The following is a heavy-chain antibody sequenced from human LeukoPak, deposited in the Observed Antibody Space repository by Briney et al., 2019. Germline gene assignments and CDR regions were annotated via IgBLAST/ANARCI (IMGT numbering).Heavy chain of an antibody. CDR3: ARQMWERGSFDY. CDR2: IYYSGST. D-gene: IGHD1-26*01. CDR1: GGSISSYY. V-gene: IGHV4-59*08. J-gene: IGHJ4*02. Sequence: SETLSLTCTVSGGSISSYYWSWIRQPPGKGLEWIGYIYYSGSTNYNPSLKSRVTISVDTSKNQFSLKLSSVTAADTAVYYCARQMWERGSFDYWGQGTLVTVSS.